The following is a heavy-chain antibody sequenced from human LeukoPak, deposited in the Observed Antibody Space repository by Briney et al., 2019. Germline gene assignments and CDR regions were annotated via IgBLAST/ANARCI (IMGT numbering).Heavy chain of an antibody. CDR1: GFTFSSYA. V-gene: IGHV3-23*01. J-gene: IGHJ6*04. D-gene: IGHD3-10*01. CDR3: AKDSVRGVIGGPGLYYYYGMDV. CDR2: ISGSGGST. Sequence: PGGSLRLSCAASGFTFSSYAMSWVRQAPGKGLEWVSAISGSGGSTYYADSVKGRFTISRDNSKNTLYLQMNSLRAEDTAVYYCAKDSVRGVIGGPGLYYYYGMDVWGKGTTVTVSS.